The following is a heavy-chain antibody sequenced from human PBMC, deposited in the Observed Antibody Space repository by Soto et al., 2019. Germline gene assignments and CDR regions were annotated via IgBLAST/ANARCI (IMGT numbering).Heavy chain of an antibody. D-gene: IGHD3-10*01. CDR1: GGSFSGYY. J-gene: IGHJ3*02. CDR3: ARGTNNNYYGSVRRAFDI. Sequence: QVQLQQWGAGLLKPSETLSLTCAVYGGSFSGYYWSCIRQPPGKGLEWIGEINHSGSTNYNPSLKSRVTISVDTSKNQFSLKLSSVTAADTAVYYCARGTNNNYYGSVRRAFDIWAQGTMVTVSS. V-gene: IGHV4-34*01. CDR2: INHSGST.